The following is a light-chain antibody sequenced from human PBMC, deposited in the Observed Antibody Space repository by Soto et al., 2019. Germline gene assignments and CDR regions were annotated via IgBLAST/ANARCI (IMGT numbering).Light chain of an antibody. V-gene: IGLV1-47*02. Sequence: QSVLTQPPSASGTPGQRVTISCSGSGSNIGNNFVYWYQKLPGMAPDVLIYSNDQRPSGVPDRFFGSKSGTSASLAISGLRSEDEADYYCATWDDSLNAVIFGGGTQLTVL. CDR2: SND. CDR1: GSNIGNNF. CDR3: ATWDDSLNAVI. J-gene: IGLJ2*01.